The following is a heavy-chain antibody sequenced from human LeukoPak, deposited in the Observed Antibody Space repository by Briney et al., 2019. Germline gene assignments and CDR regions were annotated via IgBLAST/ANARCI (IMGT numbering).Heavy chain of an antibody. J-gene: IGHJ4*02. D-gene: IGHD1-14*01. CDR3: ARDPGGNYFDY. Sequence: PGGSLRLSCAASGFTFSSYGMHWVRQAPGKGPEWVAVILYDGSNKNYAESVKGRFSISRDSSKNTLYLQMNSLRAEDTAIYYCARDPGGNYFDYWGQGTLVTVSS. CDR2: ILYDGSNK. V-gene: IGHV3-30-3*01. CDR1: GFTFSSYG.